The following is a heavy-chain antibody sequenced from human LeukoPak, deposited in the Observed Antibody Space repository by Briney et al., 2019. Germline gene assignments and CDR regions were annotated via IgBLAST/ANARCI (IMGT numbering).Heavy chain of an antibody. Sequence: GGSLRLSCAASGFTFSSYSVNWVRQAPGKGLEWVGRIKSKTDGGTTDYAAPVKDRFTISRDDLKDTLYLQMNSLKTEDTAVYYCTTEIHYYGSGSYYPRDYWGQGTLVTVSS. D-gene: IGHD3-10*01. V-gene: IGHV3-15*07. J-gene: IGHJ4*02. CDR1: GFTFSSYS. CDR2: IKSKTDGGTT. CDR3: TTEIHYYGSGSYYPRDY.